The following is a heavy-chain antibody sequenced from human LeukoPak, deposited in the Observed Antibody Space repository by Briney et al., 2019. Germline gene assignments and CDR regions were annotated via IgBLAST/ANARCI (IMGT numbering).Heavy chain of an antibody. V-gene: IGHV4-34*01. CDR1: GGSFSGYY. J-gene: IGHJ4*02. D-gene: IGHD5-18*01. Sequence: KSSQTLSLTCAVYGGSFSGYYWSWIRQPPGKGLEWIGEINHSGSTNYNPSLKSRVTISVDTSKNQFSLKLSSVTAADTAVYYCARGRRGYSYGTDYWGQGTLVTVSS. CDR2: INHSGST. CDR3: ARGRRGYSYGTDY.